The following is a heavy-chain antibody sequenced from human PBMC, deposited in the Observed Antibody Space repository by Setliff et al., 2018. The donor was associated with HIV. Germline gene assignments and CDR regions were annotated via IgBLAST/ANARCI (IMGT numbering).Heavy chain of an antibody. CDR2: IFDSGST. D-gene: IGHD2-8*01. CDR1: GVSINNSNSY. Sequence: SETLSLTCTVYGVSINNSNSYWGWIRQTPGNRLEWLGSIFDSGSTSYNPSLSGRLTISVHTSKNQVSLRLSSVTAADTGVYCCARHSAPPGSRCIFYYYYIDLWGGGTTVTVSS. J-gene: IGHJ6*03. V-gene: IGHV4-39*01. CDR3: ARHSAPPGSRCIFYYYYIDL.